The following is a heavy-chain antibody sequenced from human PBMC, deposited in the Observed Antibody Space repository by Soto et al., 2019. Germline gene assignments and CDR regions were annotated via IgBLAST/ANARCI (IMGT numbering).Heavy chain of an antibody. J-gene: IGHJ6*02. CDR1: GFTFSSYS. Sequence: GGSLRLSCAASGFTFSSYSMNWVRQAPGKGLEWVSSISSSSSYIYYADSVKGRFTISRDDAKNSLYLQMNSLRAEDTAVYYCARDVDDYSNYAVHYGMDVWGQGTTVTVSS. V-gene: IGHV3-21*01. CDR2: ISSSSSYI. CDR3: ARDVDDYSNYAVHYGMDV. D-gene: IGHD4-4*01.